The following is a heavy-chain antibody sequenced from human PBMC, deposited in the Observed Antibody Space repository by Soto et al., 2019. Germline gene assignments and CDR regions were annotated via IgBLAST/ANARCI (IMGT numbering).Heavy chain of an antibody. D-gene: IGHD3-3*01. J-gene: IGHJ4*02. Sequence: QITLNESRPTVEKPAETLTLTCTFSGFSLTTSGVGVGWIRQSPGKAPEWLALIYWDDDKRYSASLKSRLTITKDTSKNQVVLTMASVDPADTATYYCAHRILRTVFGLVTTTAIYFDFWGQGTPVVVSS. V-gene: IGHV2-5*02. CDR1: GFSLTTSGVG. CDR3: AHRILRTVFGLVTTTAIYFDF. CDR2: IYWDDDK.